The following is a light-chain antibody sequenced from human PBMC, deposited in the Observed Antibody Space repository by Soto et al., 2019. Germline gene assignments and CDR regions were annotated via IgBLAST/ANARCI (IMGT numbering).Light chain of an antibody. CDR1: QSISNN. V-gene: IGKV1-39*01. CDR3: QQSYSTPLT. Sequence: DIQMTQSPSSLSASGGDRVTITCRASQSISNNLNWYQQKPGKAPKLLIYAASSLQSGVPSRFGGGGSGTDFTLTISSLQPEDFATYYCQQSYSTPLTFGGGTKVEIK. J-gene: IGKJ4*01. CDR2: AAS.